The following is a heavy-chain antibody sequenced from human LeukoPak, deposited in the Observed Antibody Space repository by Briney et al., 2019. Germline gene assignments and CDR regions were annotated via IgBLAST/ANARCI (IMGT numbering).Heavy chain of an antibody. CDR1: GGSISSYY. CDR2: IYYSGST. V-gene: IGHV4-59*01. CDR3: AREHIAAAGRFDP. Sequence: SETLSLTCTVSGGSISSYYWSWIRQPPGKGLEWIGYIYYSGSTKYNPSLKSRVTISVDTSKNQFSLKLSSVTAADTAVYYCAREHIAAAGRFDPWGQGTLVTVSS. D-gene: IGHD6-13*01. J-gene: IGHJ5*02.